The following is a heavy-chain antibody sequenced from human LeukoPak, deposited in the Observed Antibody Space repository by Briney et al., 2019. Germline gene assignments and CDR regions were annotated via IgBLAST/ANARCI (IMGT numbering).Heavy chain of an antibody. J-gene: IGHJ6*02. Sequence: GGSLRLSCAASGFTVSSSYISWVRQAPGKGLKWVSVIYSAGSTYYADSVKGRFTISRDNSKNTLYLQLNSLRPEGTAVYYCARDLVAAREDYHYYGSDVWGQGTTVTVS. V-gene: IGHV3-66*02. CDR1: GFTVSSSY. CDR3: ARDLVAAREDYHYYGSDV. CDR2: IYSAGST. D-gene: IGHD2-15*01.